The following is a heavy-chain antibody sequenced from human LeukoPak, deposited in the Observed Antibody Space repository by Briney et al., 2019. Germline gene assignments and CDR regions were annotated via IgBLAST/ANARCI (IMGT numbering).Heavy chain of an antibody. D-gene: IGHD3-10*01. Sequence: ASVKVSCTASGYTFTSYYMHWVRQAPGQGLEWMGIINPSGGSTSYAQKFQGRVTMTRDTSTSTVYMELSSLRSEDTAVYYCARDKGVTMVRENWFDPWGQGTLVTVSS. J-gene: IGHJ5*02. CDR1: GYTFTSYY. V-gene: IGHV1-46*01. CDR2: INPSGGST. CDR3: ARDKGVTMVRENWFDP.